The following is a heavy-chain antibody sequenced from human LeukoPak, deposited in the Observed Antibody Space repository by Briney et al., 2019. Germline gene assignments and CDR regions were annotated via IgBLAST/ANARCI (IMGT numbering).Heavy chain of an antibody. J-gene: IGHJ4*02. V-gene: IGHV4-34*01. CDR1: GGSFSGYY. D-gene: IGHD4-23*01. CDR2: INHSGST. CDR3: ARCTVVFDY. Sequence: SETLSLNCAVYGGSFSGYYWSWIRQPPGKGLEWIGEINHSGSTNYNPSLKSRVTISVDTSKNQFSLKLSSVTAADTAVYYCARCTVVFDYWGQGTLVTVSS.